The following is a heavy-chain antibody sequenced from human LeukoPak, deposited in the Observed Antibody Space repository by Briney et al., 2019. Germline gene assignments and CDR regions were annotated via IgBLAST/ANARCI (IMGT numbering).Heavy chain of an antibody. J-gene: IGHJ4*02. D-gene: IGHD2/OR15-2a*01. CDR2: ISSSGTFI. CDR1: GFTLSSYE. V-gene: IGHV3-48*03. CDR3: ARDLSRFTSVDRPYDY. Sequence: GGSLRLSCAASGFTLSSYEMNWVRQAPGKGLEWVSYISSSGTFIYYADSVKGRFTISRDNAKNSLYLQMNSLRAEDTAVYYCARDLSRFTSVDRPYDYWGQGTLVTVSS.